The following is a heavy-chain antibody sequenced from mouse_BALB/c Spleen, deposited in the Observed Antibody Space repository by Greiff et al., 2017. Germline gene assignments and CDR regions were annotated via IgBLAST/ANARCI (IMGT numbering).Heavy chain of an antibody. Sequence: EVQLQESGPELVKPGASVKIPCKASGYTFTDYNMDWVKQSHGKSLEWIGDINPNNGGTIYNQKFKGKATLTVDKSSSTAYMELRSLTSEDTAVYYCATEGMVYGNYPPFAYWGQGTLVTVSA. CDR3: ATEGMVYGNYPPFAY. CDR2: INPNNGGT. V-gene: IGHV1-18*01. CDR1: GYTFTDYN. D-gene: IGHD2-10*02. J-gene: IGHJ3*01.